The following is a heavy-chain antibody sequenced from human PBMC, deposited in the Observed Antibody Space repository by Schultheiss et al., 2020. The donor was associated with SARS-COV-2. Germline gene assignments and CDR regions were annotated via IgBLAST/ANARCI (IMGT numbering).Heavy chain of an antibody. J-gene: IGHJ4*02. D-gene: IGHD3-22*01. Sequence: GGSLRLSCAASGFTFSSYGMHWVRQAPGKGLEWVAVIWYDGSNKYYADSVKGRFTISRDNSKNTLYLQMNSLRAEDTAIYYCAKDGTEDYYDSSGYYPFDYWGQGTLVTVSS. CDR1: GFTFSSYG. V-gene: IGHV3-33*06. CDR2: IWYDGSNK. CDR3: AKDGTEDYYDSSGYYPFDY.